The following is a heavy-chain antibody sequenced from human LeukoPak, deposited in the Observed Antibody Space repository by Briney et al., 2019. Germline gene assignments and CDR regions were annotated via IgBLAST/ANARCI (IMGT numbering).Heavy chain of an antibody. CDR2: IYHSGST. V-gene: IGHV4-30-2*01. CDR1: GGSISSGGYS. Sequence: NPSQTLSLACAVSGGSISSGGYSWSWIRQPPGKGLEWIGYIYHSGSTYYNPSLKSRVTILVDRSKNQFSLKLSFVTAADTAVYYCARTKKDPNYDSSPYYFDYWGQGTLVTVSS. CDR3: ARTKKDPNYDSSPYYFDY. D-gene: IGHD3-22*01. J-gene: IGHJ4*02.